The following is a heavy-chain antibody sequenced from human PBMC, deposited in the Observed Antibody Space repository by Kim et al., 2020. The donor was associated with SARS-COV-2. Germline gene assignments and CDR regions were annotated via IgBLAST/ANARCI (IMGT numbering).Heavy chain of an antibody. CDR2: ISGSGLST. CDR3: AKEDHAFGDY. J-gene: IGHJ4*02. CDR1: GFTIRSYA. Sequence: GGSLRLSCAASGFTIRSYAMSWVRQAPGKGLEWVSGISGSGLSTYYADSVKGRFTVSRDNSKNTLYLQMNSLRDEDTAVYYCAKEDHAFGDYWGQGTLVTVSS. V-gene: IGHV3-23*01. D-gene: IGHD3-10*01.